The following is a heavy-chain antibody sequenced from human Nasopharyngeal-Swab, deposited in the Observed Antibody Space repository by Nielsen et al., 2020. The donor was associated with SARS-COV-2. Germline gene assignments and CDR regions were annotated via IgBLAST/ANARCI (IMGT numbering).Heavy chain of an antibody. Sequence: LRLSCTVSGGSISSGGYYWSWIRQHPGKGLEWIGYIYYSGSTYYNPPLKSRVTISVDTSKNQFTLKLSSVTAADTAVYYCARATQRCCSGGSCSTDFDCWGQGTLVTVSS. J-gene: IGHJ4*02. CDR2: IYYSGST. CDR3: ARATQRCCSGGSCSTDFDC. D-gene: IGHD2-15*01. CDR1: GGSISSGGYY. V-gene: IGHV4-31*03.